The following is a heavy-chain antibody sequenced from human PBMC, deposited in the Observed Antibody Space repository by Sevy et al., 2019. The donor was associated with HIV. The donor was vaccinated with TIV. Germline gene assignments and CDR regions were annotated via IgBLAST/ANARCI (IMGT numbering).Heavy chain of an antibody. CDR2: IYYSGST. Sequence: SETLSLTCTVSGGSISSYYWSWIRQPPGKGLEWIGYIYYSGSTNYNPSLKSRVTISVDTSKNQFSLKLSSVTAADTAVYYCVSFAVGSGSYRGYFDYWGQGTLVTVSS. V-gene: IGHV4-59*13. CDR1: GGSISSYY. J-gene: IGHJ4*02. CDR3: VSFAVGSGSYRGYFDY. D-gene: IGHD3-10*01.